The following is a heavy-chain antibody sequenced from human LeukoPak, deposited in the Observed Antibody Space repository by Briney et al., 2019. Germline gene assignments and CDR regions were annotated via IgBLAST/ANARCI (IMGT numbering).Heavy chain of an antibody. CDR3: ARAFSTTAFGY. CDR2: ISDDGSNK. D-gene: IGHD4-17*01. CDR1: GFTFRTYA. J-gene: IGHJ4*02. Sequence: GRSLRLSCAASGFTFRTYAMNWVRQAPGKGLEWVAVISDDGSNKYYAESVKGQFTISRDNSKSTLYLQMNSLRAEDTAVYYCARAFSTTAFGYWGQGTLVTVSS. V-gene: IGHV3-30*04.